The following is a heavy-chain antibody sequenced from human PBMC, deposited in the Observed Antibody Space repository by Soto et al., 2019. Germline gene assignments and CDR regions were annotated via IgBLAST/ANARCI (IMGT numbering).Heavy chain of an antibody. CDR2: IIPIFGTA. J-gene: IGHJ6*02. Sequence: SVKVSCKASRGTFSSYAISWVRQAPGQGFEWMGGIIPIFGTANYAQKFQGRVTITADESTSTAYMELSSLRSEDTAVYYCARATHSTTVTTSRGSFYYYGMDVWGQGTTVTVSS. D-gene: IGHD4-17*01. V-gene: IGHV1-69*13. CDR3: ARATHSTTVTTSRGSFYYYGMDV. CDR1: RGTFSSYA.